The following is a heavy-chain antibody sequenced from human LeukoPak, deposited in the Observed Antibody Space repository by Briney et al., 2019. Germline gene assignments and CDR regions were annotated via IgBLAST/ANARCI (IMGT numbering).Heavy chain of an antibody. J-gene: IGHJ4*02. CDR2: IIPIFGTA. Sequence: SVKVSCKASGGTFSSYAISWVRQAPGQGLEWMGGIIPIFGTANYAQKFQGRVTITTDESTSTAYMELSSLRSEDTAVYYCATSEQNNYYGSGSFDYWGQGTPVTVSS. V-gene: IGHV1-69*05. CDR3: ATSEQNNYYGSGSFDY. CDR1: GGTFSSYA. D-gene: IGHD3-10*01.